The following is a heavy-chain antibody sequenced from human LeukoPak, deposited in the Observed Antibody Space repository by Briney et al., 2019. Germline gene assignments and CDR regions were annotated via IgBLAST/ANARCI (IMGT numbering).Heavy chain of an antibody. CDR2: IYYSGST. J-gene: IGHJ6*03. D-gene: IGHD2/OR15-2a*01. CDR3: ARREEETTFYYYYYMDV. Sequence: SETLSLTCTVSGGSISSSSYYWGWIRQPPGKGLEWIGSIYYSGSTNYNPSLKSRVTISVDTSKNQFSLKLSSVTAADTAVYYCARREEETTFYYYYYMDVWGKGTTVTVSS. V-gene: IGHV4-39*07. CDR1: GGSISSSSYY.